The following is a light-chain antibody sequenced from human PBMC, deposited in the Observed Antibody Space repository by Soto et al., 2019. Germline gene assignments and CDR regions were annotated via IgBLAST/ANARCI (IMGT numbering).Light chain of an antibody. Sequence: EILMTQSPVTLSVSPGERATLSCRASQSVSSNLAWYQQKPGQAPSLLIYGASTRAAGVPARFSGSGSGTEFTLTISSLQSEDFALYYCQQYSQWPLYTFGQGTKVDIK. V-gene: IGKV3-15*01. J-gene: IGKJ2*01. CDR1: QSVSSN. CDR3: QQYSQWPLYT. CDR2: GAS.